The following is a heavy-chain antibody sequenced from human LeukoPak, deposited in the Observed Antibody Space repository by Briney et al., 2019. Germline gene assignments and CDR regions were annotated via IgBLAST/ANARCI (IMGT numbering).Heavy chain of an antibody. D-gene: IGHD3-22*01. V-gene: IGHV3-21*01. CDR3: ARDTHPLIDY. CDR1: GFTFSSSR. Sequence: GGSLRLSCAASGFTFSSSRMNWVRQSPGKGLEYVSSMSGSGDSIFYADSVKGRFTISRDNAKNSLYLQMNNLRAEDTAMYYCARDTHPLIDYWGQGTLVTVSS. J-gene: IGHJ4*02. CDR2: MSGSGDSI.